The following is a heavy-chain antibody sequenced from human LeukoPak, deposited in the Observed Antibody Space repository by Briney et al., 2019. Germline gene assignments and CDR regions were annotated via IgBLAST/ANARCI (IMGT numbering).Heavy chain of an antibody. CDR1: GFRFTSFG. D-gene: IGHD4-11*01. CDR3: AGDSDYSGNGNGDWFDP. CDR2: ISTYFGVT. V-gene: IGHV1-18*04. J-gene: IGHJ5*02. Sequence: ASVKVSCKASGFRFTSFGVSWVRQAPGQALEWIGWISTYFGVTHYAEKFEDRVTMTIDKSTATAYMELRSLRYDDTAIYYCAGDSDYSGNGNGDWFDPWGQGTVVTVSS.